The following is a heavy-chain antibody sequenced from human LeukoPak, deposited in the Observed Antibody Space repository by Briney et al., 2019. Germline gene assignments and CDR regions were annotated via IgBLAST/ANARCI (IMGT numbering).Heavy chain of an antibody. CDR3: ARGPNTGAFDA. D-gene: IGHD7-27*01. V-gene: IGHV1-2*02. CDR2: INPKSGDT. Sequence: ASVKVSCKASGYTFSDYYMHWWRQAPGQRLEWLGWINPKSGDTNFAQNFLGRVTMTRDTSISTAYMELSSLTSDDRAVYYSARGPNTGAFDAWGQGTLVTVSS. CDR1: GYTFSDYY. J-gene: IGHJ4*02.